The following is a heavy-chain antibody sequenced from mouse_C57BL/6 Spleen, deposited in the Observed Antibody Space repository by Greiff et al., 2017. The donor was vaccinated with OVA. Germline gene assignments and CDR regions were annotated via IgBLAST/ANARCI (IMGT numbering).Heavy chain of an antibody. Sequence: EVQLQQSGPELVKPGASVKIPCKASGYTFTDYNMDWVKQSHGKSLEWIGDINPNNGGTIYNQKFKGKATLTVDKSSSTAYMELRSLTSEDTAVYYCARSKAAQATWDYWGQGTTLTVSS. CDR1: GYTFTDYN. CDR3: ARSKAAQATWDY. D-gene: IGHD3-2*02. V-gene: IGHV1-18*01. J-gene: IGHJ2*01. CDR2: INPNNGGT.